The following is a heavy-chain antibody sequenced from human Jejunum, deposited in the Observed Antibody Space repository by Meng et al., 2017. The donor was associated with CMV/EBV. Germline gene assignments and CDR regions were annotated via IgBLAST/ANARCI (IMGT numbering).Heavy chain of an antibody. CDR3: ARVEVGITSGDY. CDR2: ISAYNGDT. D-gene: IGHD1-26*01. CDR1: GYTFNNYG. V-gene: IGHV1-18*01. Sequence: QAQLMQAGGGVKKPGASVKVSCKASGYTFNNYGITWVRQAPGQGLEWMGWISAYNGDTNYAQTLQGRVTMTTDTSTSTAYMELRSLRPDDTAVYYCARVEVGITSGDYWGQGTLVTVSS. J-gene: IGHJ4*02.